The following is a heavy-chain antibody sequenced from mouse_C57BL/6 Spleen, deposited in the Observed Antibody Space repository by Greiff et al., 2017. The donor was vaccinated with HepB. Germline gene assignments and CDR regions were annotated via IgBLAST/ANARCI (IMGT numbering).Heavy chain of an antibody. CDR3: ARERQGYYFDY. D-gene: IGHD3-2*01. V-gene: IGHV5-4*01. CDR1: GFTFSSYA. Sequence: DVMLVESGGGLVKPGGSLKLSCAASGFTFSSYAMSWVRQTPAKRLEWVATISDGGSYTYYPDNVKGRFTISRDNAKNNLYLQMSHLKSEDTAMYYCARERQGYYFDYWGQGTTLTVSS. CDR2: ISDGGSYT. J-gene: IGHJ2*01.